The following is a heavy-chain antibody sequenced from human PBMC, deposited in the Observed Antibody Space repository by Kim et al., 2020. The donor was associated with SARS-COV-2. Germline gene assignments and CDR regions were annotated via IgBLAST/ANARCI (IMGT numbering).Heavy chain of an antibody. V-gene: IGHV3-33*01. Sequence: GGSLRLSCAASGFTFSSYGMHWVRQAPGKGLEWVAVIWYDGSNKYYADPVKGRFTISRDNSKNKLYLQMNSLRAEDTAVYYCARRPFEAYFDYWGQGSL. CDR1: GFTFSSYG. CDR2: IWYDGSNK. CDR3: ARRPFEAYFDY. J-gene: IGHJ4*02.